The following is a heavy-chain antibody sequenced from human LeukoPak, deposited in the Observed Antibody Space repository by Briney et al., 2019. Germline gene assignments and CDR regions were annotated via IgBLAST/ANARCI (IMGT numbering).Heavy chain of an antibody. V-gene: IGHV1-24*01. CDR3: ATSSWRLLWFGELFHFDY. CDR2: FDPEDGET. J-gene: IGHJ4*02. Sequence: ASVKVSCKVSGYTLTELSMHWVRQAPGKGLEWMGGFDPEDGETIYAQKFQGRVTMTEDTSTDTAYMELSSLRSEDTAVYYCATSSWRLLWFGELFHFDYWGQGTLVTVSS. D-gene: IGHD3-10*01. CDR1: GYTLTELS.